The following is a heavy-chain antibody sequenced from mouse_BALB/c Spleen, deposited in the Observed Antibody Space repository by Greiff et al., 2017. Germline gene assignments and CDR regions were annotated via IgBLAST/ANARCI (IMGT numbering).Heavy chain of an antibody. V-gene: IGHV3-6*02. CDR3: ASYGSSFFDY. D-gene: IGHD1-1*01. CDR2: ISYDGSN. J-gene: IGHJ2*01. CDR1: GYSITSGYY. Sequence: EVQLQQSGPGLVKPSQSLSLTCSVTGYSITSGYYWNWIRQFPGNKLEWMGYISYDGSNNYNPSLKNRISITRDTSKNQFFLKLNSVTTEDTATYYCASYGSSFFDYWGQGTTLTVSS.